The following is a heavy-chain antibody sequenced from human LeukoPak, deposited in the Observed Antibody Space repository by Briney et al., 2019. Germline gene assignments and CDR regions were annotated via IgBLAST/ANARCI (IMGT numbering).Heavy chain of an antibody. CDR2: ISSNGGST. D-gene: IGHD1-26*01. CDR1: GFTFSRYA. J-gene: IGHJ3*02. V-gene: IGHV3-64*01. Sequence: GGSLRLSCAASGFTFSRYAMHWVRQAPGKGLESVSAISSNGGSTYYANSVKGRFTISRDKSKNTLYLQMNSLRPEDTAVYYCAKERASMGADAFDIWGQGTMVTVSS. CDR3: AKERASMGADAFDI.